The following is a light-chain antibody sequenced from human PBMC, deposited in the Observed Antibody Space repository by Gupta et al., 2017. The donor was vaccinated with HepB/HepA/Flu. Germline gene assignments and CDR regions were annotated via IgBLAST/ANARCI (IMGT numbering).Light chain of an antibody. CDR2: DAS. CDR3: QQYDNLPLFT. CDR1: QEISNY. Sequence: DIQMTQSPSSLSASVGDRVTITCQASQEISNYLNWYQQKPGKAPKLLIYDASNLETGVPSRFSGSGSGTDFTFTISSLQPEYIATYYCQQYDNLPLFTFGPGTKVDIK. J-gene: IGKJ3*01. V-gene: IGKV1-33*01.